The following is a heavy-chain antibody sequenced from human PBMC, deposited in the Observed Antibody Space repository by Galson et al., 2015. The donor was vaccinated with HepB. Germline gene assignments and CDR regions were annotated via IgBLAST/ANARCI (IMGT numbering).Heavy chain of an antibody. D-gene: IGHD3-22*01. CDR3: ARDWGGGYDSSGYSGVYDY. V-gene: IGHV1-18*04. J-gene: IGHJ4*01. CDR1: GYTFTSYG. CDR2: ISAYNGNT. Sequence: SVKVSCKASGYTFTSYGISWVRQAPGQGLEWMGWISAYNGNTDYAQKLQGRVTMTTDTSTSTAYMELRSLRSDDTAEYYCARDWGGGYDSSGYSGVYDYWGHGTLVTVSS.